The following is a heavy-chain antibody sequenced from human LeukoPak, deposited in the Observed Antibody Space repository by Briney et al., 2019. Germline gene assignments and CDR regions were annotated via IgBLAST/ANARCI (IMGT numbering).Heavy chain of an antibody. CDR2: INPNSGGT. D-gene: IGHD6-13*01. CDR3: AKIGPGYSSSWYYFDY. CDR1: GYTFTGYY. V-gene: IGHV1-2*02. Sequence: ASVKVSCKASGYTFTGYYMHWVRQAPGQGLEWMGWINPNSGGTNYAQKFQGRVTMTRDTSISTAYMELSRLRSDDTAVYYCAKIGPGYSSSWYYFDYWGQGTLVTVSS. J-gene: IGHJ4*02.